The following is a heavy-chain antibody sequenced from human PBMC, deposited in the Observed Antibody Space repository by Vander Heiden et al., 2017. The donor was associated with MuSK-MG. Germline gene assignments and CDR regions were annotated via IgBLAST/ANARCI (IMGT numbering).Heavy chain of an antibody. CDR2: IKSKTDGGTT. CDR1: GFTFSNAW. V-gene: IGHV3-15*01. J-gene: IGHJ4*02. Sequence: EVQLVESGGGLVKPGGSLRLSCAASGFTFSNAWMSWVRQAPGKGLEWVGRIKSKTDGGTTDYAAPVKGRFTISRDDSKNTLYLQMNSLKTEDTAVYYCTTDILTGYYPSDNAIFDYWGQGTLVTVSS. CDR3: TTDILTGYYPSDNAIFDY. D-gene: IGHD3-9*01.